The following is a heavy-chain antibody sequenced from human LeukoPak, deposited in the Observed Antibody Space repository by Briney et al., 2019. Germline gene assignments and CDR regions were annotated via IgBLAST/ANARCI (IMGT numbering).Heavy chain of an antibody. CDR2: IYSGGST. CDR1: GFTVSSNY. J-gene: IGHJ4*02. CDR3: ARDQLAEYYFDY. D-gene: IGHD3-3*02. V-gene: IGHV3-66*01. Sequence: GGSLRLSCAASGFTVSSNYMSWVRQAPGKGLEWVSVIYSGGSTYYADSVKGRFTISRDNSKNTLYLQMNSLRAEDTAVHYCARDQLAEYYFDYWGQGTLVTVSS.